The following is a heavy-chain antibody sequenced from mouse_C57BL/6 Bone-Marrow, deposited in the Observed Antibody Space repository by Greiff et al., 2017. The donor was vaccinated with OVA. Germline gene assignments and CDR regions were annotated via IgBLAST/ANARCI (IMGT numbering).Heavy chain of an antibody. CDR1: GFSLTSYG. D-gene: IGHD1-1*01. Sequence: QVQLQQSGPGLVQPSQSLSITCTVSGFSLTSYGVHWVRQSPGKGLEWLGVIWSGGSTDYNAAFISRLSISKDNSKSQVFFKMNSLQADDTAIYYCASHYGSSPWCAYWGQGTLVTVSA. CDR2: IWSGGST. CDR3: ASHYGSSPWCAY. V-gene: IGHV2-2*01. J-gene: IGHJ3*01.